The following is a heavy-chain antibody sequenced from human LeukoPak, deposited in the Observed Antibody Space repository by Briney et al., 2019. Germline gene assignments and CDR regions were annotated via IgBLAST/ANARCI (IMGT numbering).Heavy chain of an antibody. CDR1: GFTFSSYA. D-gene: IGHD3-22*01. CDR2: ISGNGGST. Sequence: GGSLRLSCAASGFTFSSYAMSWVRQAPGKGLEWVSAISGNGGSTYYADSVKGRFTISRDNAKNSMYLQMNSLRAEDTAVYYCVREGYYDSSGYLGVFDYWGQGTLVTVSS. CDR3: VREGYYDSSGYLGVFDY. V-gene: IGHV3-23*01. J-gene: IGHJ4*02.